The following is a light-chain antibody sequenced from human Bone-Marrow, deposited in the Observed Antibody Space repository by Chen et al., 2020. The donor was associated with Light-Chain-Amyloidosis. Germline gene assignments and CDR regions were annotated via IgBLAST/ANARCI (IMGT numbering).Light chain of an antibody. CDR1: LLAKNY. CDR3: YSATDDSLGV. J-gene: IGLJ3*02. V-gene: IGLV3-27*01. CDR2: KDT. Sequence: SHELTQPSSVSVSPGQTAKITCSGDLLAKNYVRWLQQKPGQAPVLVIYKDTERPSGIPERFSGSSSETTATLTVSGAQVDDEADYHCYSATDDSLGVFGGGTRLTVL.